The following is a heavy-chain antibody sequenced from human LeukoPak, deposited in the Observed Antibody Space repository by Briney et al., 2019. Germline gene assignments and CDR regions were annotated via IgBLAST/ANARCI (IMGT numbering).Heavy chain of an antibody. CDR3: ARLDYDSSGYYYDY. D-gene: IGHD3-22*01. V-gene: IGHV1-2*02. CDR1: GYTFTGYY. CDR2: INPNSGGT. J-gene: IGHJ4*02. Sequence: ASVKVSCKASGYTFTGYYMHWVRQAPGQGLEWMGWINPNSGGTNYAQKFQGRVTMTRDTSISTAYMELSRLRSDDTAVYYCARLDYDSSGYYYDYWGQGTLVTVSS.